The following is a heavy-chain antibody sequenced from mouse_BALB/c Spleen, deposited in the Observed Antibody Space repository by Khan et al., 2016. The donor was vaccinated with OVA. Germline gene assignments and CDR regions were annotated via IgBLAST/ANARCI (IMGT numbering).Heavy chain of an antibody. Sequence: QVRLQQSGAELARPGASVRMSCKASGYTFTSNTMHWIKQRPGQGLEWIGYINPRSGYTTYNQNFKDKATLTADKSSSTAYMQLSSLTSEDSAVYYCARRTTGYTMDSWGQGTSVTVSS. CDR1: GYTFTSNT. D-gene: IGHD2-14*01. CDR3: ARRTTGYTMDS. V-gene: IGHV1-4*01. J-gene: IGHJ4*01. CDR2: INPRSGYT.